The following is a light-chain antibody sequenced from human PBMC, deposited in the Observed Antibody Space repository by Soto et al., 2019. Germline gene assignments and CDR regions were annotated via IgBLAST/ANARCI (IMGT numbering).Light chain of an antibody. Sequence: ILMTQSPATLSVSPGERATLSCRASQSVSNNLAWYQQKPGQAPRLLIYDASTRATGIPARFSGSGSGTEFTLTISGLQSEDFADYDCQQYNNWPPWTFGQGTKVEIK. CDR2: DAS. V-gene: IGKV3-15*01. CDR3: QQYNNWPPWT. CDR1: QSVSNN. J-gene: IGKJ1*01.